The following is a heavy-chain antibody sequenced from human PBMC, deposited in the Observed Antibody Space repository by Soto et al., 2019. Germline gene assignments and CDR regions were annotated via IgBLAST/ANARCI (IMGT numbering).Heavy chain of an antibody. CDR3: ARHPVIAAAIRYYYGMDV. Sequence: PGESLKISCKGSGYSFTIYWISWVLQMPWKGLEWMGRIDPSDSYTNYSPSFQGHVTISADKSISTAYLQWSSLKASDTAMYYCARHPVIAAAIRYYYGMDVWGQGTTVTAP. D-gene: IGHD6-13*01. V-gene: IGHV5-10-1*01. CDR1: GYSFTIYW. J-gene: IGHJ6*02. CDR2: IDPSDSYT.